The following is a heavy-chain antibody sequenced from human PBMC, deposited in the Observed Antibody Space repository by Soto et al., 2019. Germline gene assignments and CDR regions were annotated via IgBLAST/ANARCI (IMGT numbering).Heavy chain of an antibody. CDR3: ARESGYDSYFDY. D-gene: IGHD5-12*01. Sequence: QVQLVESGGGVVQPGRSLRLSCAASGFTFSSYAMHWVRQAPGKGLEWVAVISYDGSSKYYADSVKGRFTISRDNSKNTLYLQMNSLRAEDTAVYYCARESGYDSYFDYWGQGTLVTVSS. CDR1: GFTFSSYA. CDR2: ISYDGSSK. V-gene: IGHV3-30-3*01. J-gene: IGHJ4*02.